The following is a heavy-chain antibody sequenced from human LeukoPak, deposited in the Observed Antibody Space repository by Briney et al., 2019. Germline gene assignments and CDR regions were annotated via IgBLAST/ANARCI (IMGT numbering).Heavy chain of an antibody. V-gene: IGHV3-7*01. CDR2: INEDGSEK. J-gene: IGHJ3*02. D-gene: IGHD3-22*01. CDR1: GFTFSRYW. CDR3: ANYYDSSGYYALDM. Sequence: GGSLRLSCAASGFTFSRYWMSWVRQAPGKGLEWVANINEDGSEKDYVDSVKGRFTISRDNAKNSLYLEMNSLTAEDTAVYYCANYYDSSGYYALDMWGQGTMVTVSP.